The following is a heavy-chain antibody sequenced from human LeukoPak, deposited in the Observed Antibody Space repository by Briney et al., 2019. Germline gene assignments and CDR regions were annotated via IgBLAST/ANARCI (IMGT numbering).Heavy chain of an antibody. CDR1: GGSFSGYY. CDR2: INHSGST. Sequence: PSETLSLTCAVYGGSFSGYYWSWIRQPPGKGLEWIGEINHSGSTNYNPSLKSRVTISVDTSKNQFSLKLSSVTAADTAVYYCARRYDSSGYYPNYFDYWGQGTLVTVSS. V-gene: IGHV4-34*01. CDR3: ARRYDSSGYYPNYFDY. J-gene: IGHJ4*02. D-gene: IGHD3-22*01.